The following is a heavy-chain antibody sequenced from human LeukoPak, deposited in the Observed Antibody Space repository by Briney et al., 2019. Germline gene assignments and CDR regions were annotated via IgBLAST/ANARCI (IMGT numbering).Heavy chain of an antibody. V-gene: IGHV3-11*01. D-gene: IGHD6-19*01. CDR1: GFIFSDYH. CDR2: ISPGGDII. J-gene: IGHJ4*02. Sequence: GRSLRLSCAASGFIFSDYHMNWIRQAPGKGLEWVSYISPGGDIIYFADYVKGRFTISRDNAKNSLFLQMNSLTAEDTAVYYCASGRDIAVAGPGGYFDYWGQGTLVTVPS. CDR3: ASGRDIAVAGPGGYFDY.